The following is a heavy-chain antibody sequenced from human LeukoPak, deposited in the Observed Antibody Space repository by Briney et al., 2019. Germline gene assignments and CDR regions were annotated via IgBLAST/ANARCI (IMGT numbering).Heavy chain of an antibody. CDR1: GYTFTSYD. CDR3: ARGGSPPWNDEIY. Sequence: GASVTVSCKASGYTFTSYDINWVRQAPGQGLEWMGWMNPNSGNTGYAQKFQGRVTMTRNTSISTAYMELSSLRSEDTAVYYCARGGSPPWNDEIYWGQGTLVTVSS. J-gene: IGHJ4*02. D-gene: IGHD1-1*01. V-gene: IGHV1-8*01. CDR2: MNPNSGNT.